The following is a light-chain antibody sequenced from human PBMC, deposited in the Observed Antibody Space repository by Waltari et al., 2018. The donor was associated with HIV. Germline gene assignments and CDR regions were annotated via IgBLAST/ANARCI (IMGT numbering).Light chain of an antibody. CDR2: KTS. J-gene: IGKJ2*01. CDR3: MQALQAYS. V-gene: IGKV2-28*01. CDR1: QTLLYSDGYKS. Sequence: DIVMTQSPLSLPVTPGESASISCRSGQTLLYSDGYKSLDWYQQKPGQSPRLLLYKTSNRASGVSDRCSGSASGTDFTRRISRVEAEDVGVYYCMQALQAYSFGQGTKLEIK.